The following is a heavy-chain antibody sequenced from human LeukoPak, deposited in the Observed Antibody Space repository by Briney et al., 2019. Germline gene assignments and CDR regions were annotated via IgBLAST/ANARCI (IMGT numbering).Heavy chain of an antibody. D-gene: IGHD1-26*01. CDR3: ARDNSVGDNAWWFDA. Sequence: ASVKVSCKDSEYTFTSSYMHWVRQAPGQGLEWRGLINPTGGSTGYAQKFQGRVTMTRDMSTSTDYMELSRLRSEDTAIYYCARDNSVGDNAWWFDAWGQGTLVTVSS. CDR1: EYTFTSSY. V-gene: IGHV1-46*01. CDR2: INPTGGST. J-gene: IGHJ5*02.